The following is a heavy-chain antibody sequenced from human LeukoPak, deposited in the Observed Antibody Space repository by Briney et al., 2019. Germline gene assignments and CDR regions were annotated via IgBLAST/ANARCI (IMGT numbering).Heavy chain of an antibody. CDR3: ARDGSGSYYLFDY. CDR2: IYYSGST. Sequence: SETLSLTCTVSGGSISSYYWSWIRQPPGKGLEWIGYIYYSGSTNYNPSLKSRVTISVDTSKNQFSLKLSSVTAADTAVYYCARDGSGSYYLFDYWGQGTLVTVSS. V-gene: IGHV4-59*01. D-gene: IGHD3-10*01. CDR1: GGSISSYY. J-gene: IGHJ4*02.